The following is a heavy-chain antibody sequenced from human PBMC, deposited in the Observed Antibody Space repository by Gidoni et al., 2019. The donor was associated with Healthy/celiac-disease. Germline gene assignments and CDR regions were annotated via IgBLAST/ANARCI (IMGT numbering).Heavy chain of an antibody. J-gene: IGHJ4*02. Sequence: EVQLVESGGGLVQPGGSLRLSCAASGLTFSSYEMTWVRKAPGKGLVWVSYISSSGSTIYYADAVKGRFTISRDNAKNSLYLQMNSLRAEDTAVYYCARQGYSYGAAFDYWGQGTLVTVSS. CDR2: ISSSGSTI. CDR1: GLTFSSYE. CDR3: ARQGYSYGAAFDY. D-gene: IGHD5-18*01. V-gene: IGHV3-48*03.